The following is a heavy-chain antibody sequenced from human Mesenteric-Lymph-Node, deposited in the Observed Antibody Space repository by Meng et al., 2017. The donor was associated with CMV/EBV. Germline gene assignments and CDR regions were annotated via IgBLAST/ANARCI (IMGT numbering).Heavy chain of an antibody. Sequence: GSLRLSCTVSGGSISSSSYYWGWIRQPPGRGLEWIGSIYYTGSTSYNPSLQSRITISVDTSKNQFSLKLNSVTAADTAVYYCARDPTTYYYYGLDVWGQGTTVTVSS. V-gene: IGHV4-39*07. CDR3: ARDPTTYYYYGLDV. D-gene: IGHD1-14*01. CDR1: GGSISSSSYY. J-gene: IGHJ6*02. CDR2: IYYTGST.